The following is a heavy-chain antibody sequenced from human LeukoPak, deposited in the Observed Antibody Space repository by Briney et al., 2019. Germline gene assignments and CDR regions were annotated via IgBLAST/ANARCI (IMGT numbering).Heavy chain of an antibody. V-gene: IGHV3-23*01. CDR1: GFTFSSYA. CDR2: VTGSGDAT. CDR3: AKALFYYGSGRGNFDY. J-gene: IGHJ4*02. Sequence: GGSLRLSCAASGFTFSSYAMSWVRQAPGKGLEWVSTVTGSGDATYYADSVKGRFTISRDNSKNTVYLQMNSLRAEDTAVFYCAKALFYYGSGRGNFDYWGQGTLVTVSS. D-gene: IGHD3-10*01.